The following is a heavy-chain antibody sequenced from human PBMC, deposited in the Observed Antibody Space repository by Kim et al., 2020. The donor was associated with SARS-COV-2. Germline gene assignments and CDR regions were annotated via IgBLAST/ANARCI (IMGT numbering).Heavy chain of an antibody. CDR3: ARDHYDILTWEKDYYGMDV. D-gene: IGHD3-9*01. Sequence: SVKVSCKASGGTFSSYAISWVRQAPGQGLEWMGGIIPIFGTANYAQKFQGRVTITADESTSTAYMELSSLRSEDTAVYYCARDHYDILTWEKDYYGMDVWGQGTTVTVSS. J-gene: IGHJ6*02. V-gene: IGHV1-69*13. CDR1: GGTFSSYA. CDR2: IIPIFGTA.